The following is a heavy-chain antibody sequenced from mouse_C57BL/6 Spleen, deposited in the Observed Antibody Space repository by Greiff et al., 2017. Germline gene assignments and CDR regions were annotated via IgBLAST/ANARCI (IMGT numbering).Heavy chain of an antibody. CDR3: ARKGYYSNWDAMDY. CDR1: GFSLTSYG. D-gene: IGHD2-5*01. CDR2: IWSGGST. J-gene: IGHJ4*01. Sequence: VQLQQSGPGLVQPSQSLSITYTVSGFSLTSYGVHWVRQSPGKGLEWLGVIWSGGSTDYNAAFISRLSISKDNSKSQVFFKMNSLQADDTAIYYCARKGYYSNWDAMDYWGQGTSVTVSS. V-gene: IGHV2-2*01.